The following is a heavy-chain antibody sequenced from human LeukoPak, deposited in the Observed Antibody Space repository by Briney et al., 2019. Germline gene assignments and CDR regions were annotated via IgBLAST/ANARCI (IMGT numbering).Heavy chain of an antibody. CDR2: TYYRSTWYN. CDR3: ARRLTRYDCFDP. J-gene: IGHJ5*02. V-gene: IGHV6-1*01. CDR1: GDSVSSNSVT. D-gene: IGHD1-1*01. Sequence: SQTLSLTCAISGDSVSSNSVTWNWIRQSPSRGLEWLGRTYYRSTWYNDYAVSVRGRVTVNPDTSKDQFSLHLNSVTPEDTAVYYCARRLTRYDCFDPWGQGILVTVSS.